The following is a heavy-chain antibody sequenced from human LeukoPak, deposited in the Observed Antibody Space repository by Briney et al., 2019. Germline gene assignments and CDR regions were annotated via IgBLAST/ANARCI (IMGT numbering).Heavy chain of an antibody. D-gene: IGHD1-20*01. CDR1: GGSISSSSSYQ. CDR2: IFYSGIP. J-gene: IGHJ4*02. V-gene: IGHV4-39*01. Sequence: SETLSLTCTVSGGSISSSSSYQWGWIRQPPGKGLEWLGSIFYSGIPYDNPYLKSRVTISADMSKNQFSLKLSSVTAADTAVYYCASNWDGPAGYYFDYWGQGTLVTVSS. CDR3: ASNWDGPAGYYFDY.